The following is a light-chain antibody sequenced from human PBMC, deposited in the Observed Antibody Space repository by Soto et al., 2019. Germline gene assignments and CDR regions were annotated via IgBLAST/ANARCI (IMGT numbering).Light chain of an antibody. Sequence: DIQMTQSPATLSASVGDSVTITCRASQSISSWLAWYQQKPGKDPQLLIYDASSLESGVPSRFSCSGSGTEFTLTINSLQADEFATYYCQQHNSFSITFGQGTQLDIK. V-gene: IGKV1-5*01. CDR1: QSISSW. J-gene: IGKJ5*01. CDR3: QQHNSFSIT. CDR2: DAS.